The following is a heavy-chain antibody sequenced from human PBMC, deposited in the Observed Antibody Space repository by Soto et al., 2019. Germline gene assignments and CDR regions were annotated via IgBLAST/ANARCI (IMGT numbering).Heavy chain of an antibody. Sequence: SETLSLTCTVSGGSISSGDYYWSWIRQPPGKGLEWIGYIYYSGSTYYNPSLKSRVTISVDTSKNQFSLKLSSVTAADTAVYYCARDTPHYGSGSLGYWGQGTLVTVSS. D-gene: IGHD3-10*01. CDR2: IYYSGST. V-gene: IGHV4-30-4*01. CDR1: GGSISSGDYY. CDR3: ARDTPHYGSGSLGY. J-gene: IGHJ4*02.